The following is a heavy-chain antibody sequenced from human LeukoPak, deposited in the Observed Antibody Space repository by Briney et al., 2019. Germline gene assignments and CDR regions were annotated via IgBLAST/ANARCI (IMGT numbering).Heavy chain of an antibody. CDR2: IKQDGSEK. D-gene: IGHD3-22*01. CDR1: GFTFSSYW. V-gene: IGHV3-7*01. CDR3: ARPVHYYDSSGYYT. Sequence: PGGSLRLSCAASGFTFSSYWMSWVRQAPGKGLEWVANIKQDGSEKYYVDSVKGRFTISRDNAKNTLYLQMNSLRAEDTAVYYCARPVHYYDSSGYYTWGQGTLVTVSS. J-gene: IGHJ5*02.